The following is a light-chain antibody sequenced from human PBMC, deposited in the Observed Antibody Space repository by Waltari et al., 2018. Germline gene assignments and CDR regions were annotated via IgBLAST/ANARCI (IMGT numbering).Light chain of an antibody. V-gene: IGLV2-14*01. J-gene: IGLJ3*02. CDR3: SSYTRSSTWV. Sequence: QSALTQPAAVSGSPGQSITLSGAGTSSDGGGYNHVSWDQQHPGKAPKLRFDDVSKRRSGVSNRVSAAKSGNTAALTISGLQAEDEADYYCSSYTRSSTWVFGGGTELTVL. CDR1: SSDGGGYNH. CDR2: DVS.